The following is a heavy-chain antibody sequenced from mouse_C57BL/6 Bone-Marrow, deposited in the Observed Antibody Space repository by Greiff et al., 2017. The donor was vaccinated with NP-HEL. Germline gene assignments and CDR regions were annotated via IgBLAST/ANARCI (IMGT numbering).Heavy chain of an antibody. V-gene: IGHV5-16*01. D-gene: IGHD2-5*01. CDR1: EFTFSDYY. CDR3: AREGAYYSNLDY. Sequence: EVHLVESEGGLVQPGSSMKLSCTASEFTFSDYYMAWVRQVPEKGLEWVANINYDGSSTYYLDSLKSRFIISRDNAKNILYLQMSSLKSEDTATYYCAREGAYYSNLDYWGQGTTLTVSS. J-gene: IGHJ2*01. CDR2: INYDGSST.